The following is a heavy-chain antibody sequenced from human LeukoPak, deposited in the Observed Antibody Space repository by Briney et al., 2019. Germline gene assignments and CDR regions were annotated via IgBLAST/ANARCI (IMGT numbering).Heavy chain of an antibody. V-gene: IGHV3-74*01. J-gene: IGHJ4*02. D-gene: IGHD5-12*01. Sequence: GGSLTLFCAACGFTFSSYWMHWVRQARGKGLVWVSRINSDGRSRSYADSVKGRFTISRDSAKNTLFLQMDSLRAEDTAVYYCVRGTSRKNGYSGDDPYWGQGTLVTVSS. CDR1: GFTFSSYW. CDR2: INSDGRSR. CDR3: VRGTSRKNGYSGDDPY.